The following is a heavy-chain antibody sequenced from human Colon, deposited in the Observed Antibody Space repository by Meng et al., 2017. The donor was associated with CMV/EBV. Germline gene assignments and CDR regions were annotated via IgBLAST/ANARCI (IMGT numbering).Heavy chain of an antibody. CDR3: AKGWGYGDYG. J-gene: IGHJ4*02. CDR2: IYLGSGST. V-gene: IGHV3-23*03. D-gene: IGHD4-17*01. CDR1: GFNFNTYV. Sequence: GESLKISCATSGFNFNTYVMSWVRQAPGKGLEWVSVIYLGSGSTYYADSVKGRFTISRDDSKNTVYLQMNNLRADDTAVYYCAKGWGYGDYGWGQGTLVTVSS.